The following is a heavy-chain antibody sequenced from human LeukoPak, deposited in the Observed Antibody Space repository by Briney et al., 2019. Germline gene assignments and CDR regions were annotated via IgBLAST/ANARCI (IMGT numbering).Heavy chain of an antibody. CDR2: TSYDGSIK. J-gene: IGHJ3*02. V-gene: IGHV3-30-3*01. D-gene: IGHD3-3*01. Sequence: GGSLRLSCAASGFTFSSYAMHWVRQAPGKGLEWVAVTSYDGSIKKYADSVKGRFTISRDNSKNTLFLQMNSLRPEDTALYYCAREITIFGVVIQRYDAFDIWGHGTMVTVSS. CDR1: GFTFSSYA. CDR3: AREITIFGVVIQRYDAFDI.